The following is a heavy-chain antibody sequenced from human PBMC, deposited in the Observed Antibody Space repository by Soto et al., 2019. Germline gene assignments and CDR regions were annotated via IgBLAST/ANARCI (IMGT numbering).Heavy chain of an antibody. J-gene: IGHJ2*01. Sequence: GASVKVSCKASGGTFSNYAISWVRQAPGQGLEWMGGITPFFGTANYAQKFQGRVTITADESMSTAYMELSRLRSEDTAVYYCAQTLGLAVAGPGRFDLWGRGTLVTVS. CDR3: AQTLGLAVAGPGRFDL. V-gene: IGHV1-69*13. D-gene: IGHD6-19*01. CDR2: ITPFFGTA. CDR1: GGTFSNYA.